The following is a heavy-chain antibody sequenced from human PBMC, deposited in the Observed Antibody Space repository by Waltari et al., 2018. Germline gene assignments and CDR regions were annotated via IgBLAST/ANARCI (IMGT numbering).Heavy chain of an antibody. Sequence: QLQLQESGPGLVKPSETLSLTCFVSGDSMNSRSYSWGWIRQSPGRGLEWVGQMYITGLSEYNPALRSRVSISIDRSKSQFSLTLTSLTAADTAVYHCVRLDPNGFDDSWGQGTLVTVST. D-gene: IGHD2-8*01. CDR2: MYITGLS. J-gene: IGHJ4*02. V-gene: IGHV4-39*01. CDR3: VRLDPNGFDDS. CDR1: GDSMNSRSYS.